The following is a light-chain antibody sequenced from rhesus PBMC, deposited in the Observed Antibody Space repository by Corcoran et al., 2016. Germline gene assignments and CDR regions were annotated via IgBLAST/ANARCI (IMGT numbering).Light chain of an antibody. CDR3: PQDNSLPLT. V-gene: IGKV1-32*01. Sequence: DIQMTQSPSSLSASVGDRVTIACRASQAIRKYLNWYKHKPGKAPQLLIFYTNRLENGVPARIRGSGSGTEFTLTINNLQPEDVATYYCPQDNSLPLTFGGGTRVEI. J-gene: IGKJ4*01. CDR2: YTN. CDR1: QAIRKY.